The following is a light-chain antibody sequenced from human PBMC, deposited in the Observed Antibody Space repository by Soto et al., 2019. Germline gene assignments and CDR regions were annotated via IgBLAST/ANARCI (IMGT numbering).Light chain of an antibody. CDR1: QIVSSTY. J-gene: IGKJ3*01. V-gene: IGKV3-20*01. Sequence: EIVLTQSPGTLSLSPGERATLSCRASQIVSSTYLAWFQQKAGQAPRLLIYAASTRASGIPDRFSGSGSGTEFALTISRLEPEDFALYYCQQYGDSPFTFGPGTRVDMK. CDR3: QQYGDSPFT. CDR2: AAS.